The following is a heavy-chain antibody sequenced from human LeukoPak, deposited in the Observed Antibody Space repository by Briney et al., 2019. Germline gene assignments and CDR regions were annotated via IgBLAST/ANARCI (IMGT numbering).Heavy chain of an antibody. D-gene: IGHD2-15*01. CDR2: TNPNSAGR. V-gene: IGHV1-2*02. CDR1: GYSFTCYY. CDR3: ARSGEYCSGGSCSHFDY. J-gene: IGHJ4*02. Sequence: ASVRVSCKTSGYSFTCYYIHWVRQAPGQGLEWMGWTNPNSAGRYYAQKFQDRVTMTRDTSISTACMELSSLRSDDTAVYYCARSGEYCSGGSCSHFDYWGQGTLVTVSS.